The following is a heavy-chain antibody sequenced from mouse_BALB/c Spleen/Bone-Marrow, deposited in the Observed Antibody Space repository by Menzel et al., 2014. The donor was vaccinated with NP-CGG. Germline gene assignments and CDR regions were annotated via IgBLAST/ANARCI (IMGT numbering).Heavy chain of an antibody. Sequence: EVKLVESGPDLVKPSQSLSITCTVTGYSITSGYSWHWIRQFPGNKLEWMGCIHYSGNTNYNPPLKSRISITRDTSKNQVFLQLNSVTTEDTVTYYCARLVPGTAYWGQGTLVTVSA. V-gene: IGHV3-1*02. J-gene: IGHJ3*01. CDR1: GYSITSGYS. D-gene: IGHD4-1*01. CDR2: IHYSGNT. CDR3: ARLVPGTAY.